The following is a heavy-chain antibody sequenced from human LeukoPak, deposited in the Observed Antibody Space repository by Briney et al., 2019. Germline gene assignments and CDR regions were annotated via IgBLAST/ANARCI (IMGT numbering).Heavy chain of an antibody. CDR2: IYYSGST. V-gene: IGHV4-59*01. CDR3: ARAKGGRYYFDY. D-gene: IGHD3-16*01. CDR1: GGSISSNY. J-gene: IGHJ4*02. Sequence: PSETLSLTCIVSGGSISSNYWSWIRQPPGKGLELIGYIYYSGSTNYNPSLKSRVTISVDTSKNQFSLKLSSVTAADTAVYYCARAKGGRYYFDYWGQGTLVTVSS.